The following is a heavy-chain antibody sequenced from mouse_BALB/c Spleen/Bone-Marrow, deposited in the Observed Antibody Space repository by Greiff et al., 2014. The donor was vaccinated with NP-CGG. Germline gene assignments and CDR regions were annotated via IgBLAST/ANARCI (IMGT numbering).Heavy chain of an antibody. D-gene: IGHD4-1*01. Sequence: VQLKESGPELVRPGASVKISCKASGYTFTDYNIYWVKQSHGKSLEWIGYIYPYSGGTGYNQKFKSKATLTVDNSSTTAYMELRSLTSEDSAVYYCARGNWDFAYWGQGTLVTVPT. CDR1: GYTFTDYN. J-gene: IGHJ3*01. CDR3: ARGNWDFAY. CDR2: IYPYSGGT. V-gene: IGHV1S29*02.